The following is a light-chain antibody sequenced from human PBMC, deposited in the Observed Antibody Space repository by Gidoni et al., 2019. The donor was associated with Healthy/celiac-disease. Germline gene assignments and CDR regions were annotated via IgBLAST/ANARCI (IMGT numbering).Light chain of an antibody. CDR1: QSLVHSDGNTY. J-gene: IGKJ4*01. V-gene: IGKV2-24*01. CDR2: KVS. CDR3: PQAKQTPPI. Sequence: DLGMTKTHPPSLVTPGQPAPIYFRSSQSLVHSDGNTYLSWLQQKPGKPPRLLIYKVSNRFSGVPERFSGSGAGTDFTLTISRVEAEDVGVYYCPQAKQTPPIFGGGTKVEIK.